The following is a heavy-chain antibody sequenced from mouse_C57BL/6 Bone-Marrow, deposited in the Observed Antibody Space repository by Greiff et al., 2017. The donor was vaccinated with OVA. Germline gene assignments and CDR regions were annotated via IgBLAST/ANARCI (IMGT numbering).Heavy chain of an antibody. CDR3: ARDGNYYFDY. J-gene: IGHJ2*01. CDR1: GYSITSGYY. CDR2: ISYDGSN. Sequence: EVQLQQSGPGLVKPSQSLSLTCSVTGYSITSGYYWNWIRQFPGNKLEWMGYISYDGSNNYNPSLKNRISITRDTSKNQFFLKLNSVTTEDTATYYCARDGNYYFDYWGQGTTLTVSS. D-gene: IGHD2-1*01. V-gene: IGHV3-6*01.